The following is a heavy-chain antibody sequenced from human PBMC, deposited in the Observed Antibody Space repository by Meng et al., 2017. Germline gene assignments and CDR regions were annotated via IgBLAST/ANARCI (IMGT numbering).Heavy chain of an antibody. V-gene: IGHV1-2*02. Sequence: ASVKVSCKASGYTLTGYYMHWVRQAPGQGLEWMGWINPNSGGTNYAQKFQGRVTMTRDTSISTAYMELSRLRSDDTAVYYCARVVAVAGTVDYWGQGTLVTVSS. J-gene: IGHJ4*02. D-gene: IGHD6-19*01. CDR2: INPNSGGT. CDR3: ARVVAVAGTVDY. CDR1: GYTLTGYY.